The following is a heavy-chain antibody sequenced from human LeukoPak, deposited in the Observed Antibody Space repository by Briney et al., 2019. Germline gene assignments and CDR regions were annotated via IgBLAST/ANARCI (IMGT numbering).Heavy chain of an antibody. V-gene: IGHV3-30*02. Sequence: GGSLRLSCAASGFTFSSYGMYWVRQAPGKGLEWVAFIRYDGSNKYYADSVKGRFTISRDNSKNTLYLQMNSLRAEDTAVYYCAKGRRVVVAATQDYWGQGTLVTVSS. CDR1: GFTFSSYG. CDR2: IRYDGSNK. D-gene: IGHD2-15*01. CDR3: AKGRRVVVAATQDY. J-gene: IGHJ4*02.